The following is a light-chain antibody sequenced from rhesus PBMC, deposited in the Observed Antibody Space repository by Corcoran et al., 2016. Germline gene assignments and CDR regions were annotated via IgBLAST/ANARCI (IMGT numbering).Light chain of an antibody. Sequence: DIQMTQSPSSLSVSVGDRVTIACRASQGIATWLTWYQQKPGKAPKPLIYRVSSLQSGGPSRFSGSGSGTDFTLTISSLQPGDFATYFCQQYYIAPWTFGQGTKLEIK. J-gene: IGKJ1*01. CDR1: QGIATW. V-gene: IGKV1-21*01. CDR3: QQYYIAPWT. CDR2: RVS.